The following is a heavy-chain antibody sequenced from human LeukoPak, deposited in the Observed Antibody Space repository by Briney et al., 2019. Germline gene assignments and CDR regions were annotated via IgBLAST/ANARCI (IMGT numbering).Heavy chain of an antibody. D-gene: IGHD3-10*01. V-gene: IGHV3-30*18. CDR2: ISYDGSNK. CDR3: AKSYLWFGELETHYFDY. J-gene: IGHJ4*02. CDR1: GFTFSSYG. Sequence: PGGSLRLSCAASGFTFSSYGTHWVRQAPGQGLEWVAVISYDGSNKYYADSMKGRFTISRDNSKNTLYLQMNSLRAEDTAVYYCAKSYLWFGELETHYFDYWGQGTLVTVSS.